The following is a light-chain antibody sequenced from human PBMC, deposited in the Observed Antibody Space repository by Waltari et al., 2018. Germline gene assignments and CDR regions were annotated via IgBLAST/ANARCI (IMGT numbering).Light chain of an antibody. V-gene: IGLV1-40*01. CDR3: QSYDSSLSSYV. CDR2: GNN. J-gene: IGLJ1*01. Sequence: QSVLTPAPSVSGAPGQRVTISCTGSSPNIGAGYAVHWYQPLPGTAPKLLIYGNNNRPSGVPDRFSGSKSGTSASLAITGLQAEDEADYYCQSYDSSLSSYVFGTGTKVTVL. CDR1: SPNIGAGYA.